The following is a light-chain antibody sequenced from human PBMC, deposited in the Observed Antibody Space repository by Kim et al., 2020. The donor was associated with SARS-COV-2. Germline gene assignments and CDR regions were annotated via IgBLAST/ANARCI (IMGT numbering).Light chain of an antibody. CDR2: GAS. V-gene: IGKV3-20*01. Sequence: ETELTQSPGSLSLSPGERATLSCRSSQSVSSSSLASYQQKPGQAPSLLISGASSRATGIPDRCSGSGSGTDFTLTISRLEPEDFAVYYCQQHGSSPWTFGQGTKVEIK. CDR3: QQHGSSPWT. J-gene: IGKJ1*01. CDR1: QSVSSSS.